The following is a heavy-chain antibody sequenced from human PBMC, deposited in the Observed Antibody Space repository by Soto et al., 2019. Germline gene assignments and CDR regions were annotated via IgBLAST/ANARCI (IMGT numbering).Heavy chain of an antibody. CDR3: AHRRRGSYFDY. V-gene: IGHV2-5*05. CDR2: IYWDVKK. J-gene: IGHJ4*02. D-gene: IGHD3-16*01. CDR1: GFSPGTGGVG. Sequence: QFTLKESVPTLWKPTQTLTLTCPFSGFSPGTGGVGLGWIRRPPEKALEWLALIYWDVKKRNGPSLKSRLTITNDTSKNQVVLTMTNMDPVDTATYYCAHRRRGSYFDYWGQGTLVTVSS.